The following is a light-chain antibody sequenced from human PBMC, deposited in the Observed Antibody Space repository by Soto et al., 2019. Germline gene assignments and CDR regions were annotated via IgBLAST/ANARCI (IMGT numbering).Light chain of an antibody. CDR2: ATS. J-gene: IGKJ2*01. CDR3: QQYSSQAVYT. Sequence: NVLTQSPGTLSLSPGESATLSCRASQSMDSRFLAWYQQKPGQAPRLLISATSSRATGIPDRFSGSGSGADFTLSISRLEPEDFAVYYCQQYSSQAVYTFGQGTKLEIK. V-gene: IGKV3-20*01. CDR1: QSMDSRF.